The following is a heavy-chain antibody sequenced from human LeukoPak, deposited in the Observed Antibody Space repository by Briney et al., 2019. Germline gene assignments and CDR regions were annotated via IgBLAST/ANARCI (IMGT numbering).Heavy chain of an antibody. Sequence: KASETLSLTCTVSGGSISSSSYYWGWIRQPPGKGLEWIGSIYYSGSTYYNPSLKSRVTISVDTSKNQFSLKLSSVTAADTAVYYCAGWKEQWLVDYWGQGTLVTVSS. CDR3: AGWKEQWLVDY. V-gene: IGHV4-39*07. CDR2: IYYSGST. D-gene: IGHD6-19*01. J-gene: IGHJ4*02. CDR1: GGSISSSSYY.